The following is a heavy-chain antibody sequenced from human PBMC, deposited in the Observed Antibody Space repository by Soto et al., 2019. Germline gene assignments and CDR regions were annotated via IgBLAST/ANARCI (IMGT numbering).Heavy chain of an antibody. CDR3: AKDSDVGGYGNIDY. V-gene: IGHV3-30*18. J-gene: IGHJ4*02. CDR2: ISYDGLKK. D-gene: IGHD3-16*01. CDR1: GFTFRTYA. Sequence: QVQLVESGGGVVQTGRSLRLSCAASGFTFRTYAMHWVRQAPGKGLQCVAFISYDGLKKYYTDSVKGRFSISRDNSKNTLSLQMNNLRPEDTAVYYCAKDSDVGGYGNIDYWGQGTLVNVSS.